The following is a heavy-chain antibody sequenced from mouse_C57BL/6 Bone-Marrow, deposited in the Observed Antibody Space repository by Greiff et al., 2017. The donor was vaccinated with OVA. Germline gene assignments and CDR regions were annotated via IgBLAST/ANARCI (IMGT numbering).Heavy chain of an antibody. CDR1: GYTFTSYW. D-gene: IGHD1-1*02. Sequence: QVHVKQSGAELAKPGASVQLSCKASGYTFTSYWMHWVKQRPGQGLEWIGYINPSSGYTKYNQKFKDKATLTADKSSSTAYMQLSSLTYEDSAVYYCAGSSNYYGWFAYWGQGTLVTVSA. CDR3: AGSSNYYGWFAY. CDR2: INPSSGYT. V-gene: IGHV1-7*01. J-gene: IGHJ3*01.